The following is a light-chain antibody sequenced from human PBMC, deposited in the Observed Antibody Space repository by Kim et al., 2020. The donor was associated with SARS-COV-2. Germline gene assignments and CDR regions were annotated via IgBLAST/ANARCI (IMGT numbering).Light chain of an antibody. J-gene: IGLJ3*02. CDR3: QSYDSSLIGSV. CDR2: GNS. V-gene: IGLV1-40*01. Sequence: QSVLTQPPSVSGAPGQRVTISCTGSRSNIGAGYDVHWYQQLPGTAPKLLIYGNSNRPSGVPDRFSGSKSGTSASQAITGLQAEDEADYYCQSYDSSLIGSVFGGGTQLTVL. CDR1: RSNIGAGYD.